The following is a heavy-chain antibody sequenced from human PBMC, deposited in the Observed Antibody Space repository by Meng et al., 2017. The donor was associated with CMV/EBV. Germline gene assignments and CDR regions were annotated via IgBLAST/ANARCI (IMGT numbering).Heavy chain of an antibody. Sequence: GGPLRLSCAASGFTFDDYGMSWVRQAPGKGLEWVSGINWNGGSTGYADFVKGRFTISRDNAKNSLYLQMNSLRAEDTALYYCARGGRYSSTDAFDIWGQGTMVTVSS. CDR3: ARGGRYSSTDAFDI. D-gene: IGHD6-13*01. CDR2: INWNGGST. V-gene: IGHV3-20*04. J-gene: IGHJ3*02. CDR1: GFTFDDYG.